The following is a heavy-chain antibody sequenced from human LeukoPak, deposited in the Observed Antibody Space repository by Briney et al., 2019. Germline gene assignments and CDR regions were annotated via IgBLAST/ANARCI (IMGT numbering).Heavy chain of an antibody. Sequence: GGSLRLSCAASGFTSDDYAMHWVRQAPGKGLEWVSLISGDGGSPYYADSVKGRFTISRDNSKNSLYLQMNSLRTEDTALYYCAKASIAVAGGTPTPFDYWGQGTLVTVSS. CDR3: AKASIAVAGGTPTPFDY. CDR2: ISGDGGSP. CDR1: GFTSDDYA. J-gene: IGHJ4*02. D-gene: IGHD6-19*01. V-gene: IGHV3-43*02.